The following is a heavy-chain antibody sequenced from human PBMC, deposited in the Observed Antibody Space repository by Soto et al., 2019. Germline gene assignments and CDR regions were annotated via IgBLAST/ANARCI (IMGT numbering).Heavy chain of an antibody. D-gene: IGHD2-15*01. Sequence: LRLSCEASGFTFSNYAMNWVRQAPGKGLEWVSVIIASGASTRDADSVKGRFTIFRDNSKNTLYLQMNSLRVEDTAIYYCARETPGYLDYWGQGNLVTVSS. J-gene: IGHJ4*02. CDR3: ARETPGYLDY. CDR2: IIASGAST. V-gene: IGHV3-23*01. CDR1: GFTFSNYA.